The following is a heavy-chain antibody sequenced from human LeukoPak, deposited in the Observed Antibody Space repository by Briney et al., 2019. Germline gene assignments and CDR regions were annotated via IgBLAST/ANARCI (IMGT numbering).Heavy chain of an antibody. Sequence: GGSLRLSCAASGFTSSRYGMTWVPQAPGQELEWFSYISSSSNTRCYADSVSVQCTISRDNAKNSLYLQLKRLRAEDTAVYFCARTPKPGGRAVAVWGQGTLVTVSS. CDR1: GFTSSRYG. CDR3: ARTPKPGGRAVAV. J-gene: IGHJ4*02. CDR2: ISSSSNTR. D-gene: IGHD6-19*01. V-gene: IGHV3-48*01.